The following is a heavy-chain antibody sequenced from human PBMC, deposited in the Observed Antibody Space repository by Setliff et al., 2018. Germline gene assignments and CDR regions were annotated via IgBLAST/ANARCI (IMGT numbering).Heavy chain of an antibody. V-gene: IGHV3-7*01. CDR3: SRDLQGSGDYVVDY. CDR2: IKQDGSIK. D-gene: IGHD4-17*01. J-gene: IGHJ4*02. CDR1: GFSFSRHW. Sequence: GGSLRLSCVVSGFSFSRHWMSWVRQAPGKGLEWVADIKQDGSIKYYLDSVRGRFTISRDNAENSLTLQMNSFRVEDTAVYYCSRDLQGSGDYVVDYWGQGTLVTVSS.